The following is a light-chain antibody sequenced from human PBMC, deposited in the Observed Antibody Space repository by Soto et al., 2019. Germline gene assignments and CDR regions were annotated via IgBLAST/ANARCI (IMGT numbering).Light chain of an antibody. CDR2: DVS. CDR3: SSYTSSSTYVV. Sequence: QSALTQPASVSGSPGQSITISCTGTSSDVGGYNYVSWYQQHPGKAPKLMFYDVSNRPSGVSNRFSGSKSGNTASLTISGLQAXDEADYYCSSYTSSSTYVVFGGGTKLTVL. V-gene: IGLV2-14*01. CDR1: SSDVGGYNY. J-gene: IGLJ2*01.